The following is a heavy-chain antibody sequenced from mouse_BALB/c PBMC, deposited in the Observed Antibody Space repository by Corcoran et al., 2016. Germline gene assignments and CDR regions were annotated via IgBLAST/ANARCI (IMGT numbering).Heavy chain of an antibody. J-gene: IGHJ1*01. CDR3: ARDRYLYFDV. CDR2: VDPNNGGT. Sequence: EVQLQQSGPELVKPGASVKMSCTSSGYTFTHYYMKWVKQSHGKNLEWIGDVDPNNGGTSYSQNFKGKATLTVDKSSSTAYMQLNSLTSEDSAVYFCARDRYLYFDVWGAGTTVTVSS. V-gene: IGHV1-26*01. D-gene: IGHD2-14*01. CDR1: GYTFTHYY.